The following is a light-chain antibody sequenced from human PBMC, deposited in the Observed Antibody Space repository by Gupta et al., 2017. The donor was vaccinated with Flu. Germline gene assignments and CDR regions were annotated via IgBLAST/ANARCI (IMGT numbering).Light chain of an antibody. CDR2: SNN. J-gene: IGLJ3*02. CDR1: SSNIGSNY. Sequence: QSVLTQPPSASGAPGQSVSISCSGSSSNIGSNYVYWYQQLPGTAPKLLIYSNNQRPSGVPDRFSGSKSGTSASLAISGLRSEDAADYYCAAWDDSLSGHWVFGGGTKLTVL. CDR3: AAWDDSLSGHWV. V-gene: IGLV1-47*01.